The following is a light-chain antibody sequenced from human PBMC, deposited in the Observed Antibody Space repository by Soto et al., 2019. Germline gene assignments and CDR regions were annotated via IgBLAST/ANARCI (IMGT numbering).Light chain of an antibody. V-gene: IGKV3-11*01. CDR2: DVS. Sequence: EIVLTQSPATLSLSPGERATLSCRASETVNSYLAWYQQKPGQAPRLLIYDVSKRATGIPARFSGSGSGKDFTLAISSLEPDDFAVYYCQHRSSWPFTFGPGTKVEIK. CDR3: QHRSSWPFT. J-gene: IGKJ3*01. CDR1: ETVNSY.